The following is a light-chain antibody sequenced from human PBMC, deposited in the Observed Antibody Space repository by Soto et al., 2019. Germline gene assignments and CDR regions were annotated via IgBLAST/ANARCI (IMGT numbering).Light chain of an antibody. CDR2: DAS. CDR1: QSISTW. V-gene: IGKV1-5*01. CDR3: QRYNSYSAT. Sequence: DIQMTQSPSTLSASVRDRVTITCRASQSISTWLAWYQQKPGKAPQLLIYDASNLESGVPSRFSGSGSGTEFTFTISSLQPDDFATYYCQRYNSYSATFGQGTKVENK. J-gene: IGKJ1*01.